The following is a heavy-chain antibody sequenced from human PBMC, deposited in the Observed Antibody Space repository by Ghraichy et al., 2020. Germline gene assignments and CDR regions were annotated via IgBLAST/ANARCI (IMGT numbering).Heavy chain of an antibody. D-gene: IGHD3-10*01. J-gene: IGHJ4*02. CDR1: GGSINNYY. V-gene: IGHV4-59*01. CDR2: IYYSGST. Sequence: SETLSLTCSVSGGSINNYYWNWIRQPPGEGLEWIGNIYYSGSTIYNPSLKSRVTISLDTSKNQFSLKLTSVTAADTAVYYCARGLPTAYGSGTYYNPFDLWWQVILV. CDR3: ARGLPTAYGSGTYYNPFDL.